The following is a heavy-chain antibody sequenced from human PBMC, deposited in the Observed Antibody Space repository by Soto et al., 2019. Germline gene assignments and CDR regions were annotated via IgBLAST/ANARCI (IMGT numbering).Heavy chain of an antibody. CDR2: IIPIFGTA. D-gene: IGHD6-19*01. CDR1: GGTFSSYA. CDR3: ARGGSGWYASEY. V-gene: IGHV1-69*13. J-gene: IGHJ4*02. Sequence: PSVKVSCKASGGTFSSYAISWVRQAPGQGLEWMGGIIPIFGTANYAQKFQGRATITADESTRTTNMELRRLRSEDTAVYYCARGGSGWYASEYWGQGTLVTVSS.